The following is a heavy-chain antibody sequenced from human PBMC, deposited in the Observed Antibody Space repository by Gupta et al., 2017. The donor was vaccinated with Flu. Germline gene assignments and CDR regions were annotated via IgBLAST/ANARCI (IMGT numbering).Heavy chain of an antibody. CDR3: ARDHWHGEATSAVTQADS. D-gene: IGHD1-26*01. V-gene: IGHV3-23*01. CDR2: LSGSGSTT. J-gene: IGHJ5*01. Sequence: MGWVRLAPGKGLGWVSTLSGSGSTTYYAHSVKGRFNISRDTAKNALYLQMNSLRVDDTAINYCARDHWHGEATSAVTQADSWGQGTPVSVSS.